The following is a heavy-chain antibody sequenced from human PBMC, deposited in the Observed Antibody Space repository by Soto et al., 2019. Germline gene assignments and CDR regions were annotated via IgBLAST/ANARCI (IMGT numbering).Heavy chain of an antibody. D-gene: IGHD4-4*01. CDR2: ISGSGDYT. CDR1: GFTFDSYA. J-gene: IGHJ4*02. V-gene: IGHV3-23*01. CDR3: AKNRGLQYYFDY. Sequence: EVQLLESGGGLVQPGGSLRLSCAASGFTFDSYAMNWVRQAPGKGLEWVSTISGSGDYTYYTDSVKGRFTISRDNSKNMVYLQMNSLITEDTAVYYCAKNRGLQYYFDYWGQGTLVPVSS.